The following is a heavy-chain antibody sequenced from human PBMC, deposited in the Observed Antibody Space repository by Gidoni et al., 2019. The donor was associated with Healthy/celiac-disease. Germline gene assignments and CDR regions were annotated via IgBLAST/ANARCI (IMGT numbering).Heavy chain of an antibody. V-gene: IGHV1-18*04. CDR1: GYTFTSYG. CDR3: ARDQGYSSGWYEGDAFDI. Sequence: QVQLVQSGAAVKKPGASVKVSCKASGYTFTSYGISWVRQAPGQGLEWMGWISAYNGNTNYAQKLQGRVTMTTVTSTSTAYMELRSLRSDDTAVYYCARDQGYSSGWYEGDAFDIWGQGTMVTVSS. CDR2: ISAYNGNT. D-gene: IGHD6-19*01. J-gene: IGHJ3*02.